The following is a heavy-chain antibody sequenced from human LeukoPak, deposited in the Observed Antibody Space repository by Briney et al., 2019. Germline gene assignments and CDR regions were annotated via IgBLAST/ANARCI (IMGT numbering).Heavy chain of an antibody. CDR1: GGSISSGGYY. D-gene: IGHD2-15*01. V-gene: IGHV4-31*03. Sequence: PSETLSLTCTVSGGSISSGGYYWSWIRQHPGKGLEWIGYIYYSGSTYYNPSLKSRVTISVDTSKNQFSLKLSSVTAADTAVCYCARAPVVANWFDPWGQGTLVTVSS. CDR2: IYYSGST. J-gene: IGHJ5*02. CDR3: ARAPVVANWFDP.